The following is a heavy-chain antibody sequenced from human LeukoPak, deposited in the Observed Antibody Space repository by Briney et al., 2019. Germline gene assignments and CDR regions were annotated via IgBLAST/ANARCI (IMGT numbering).Heavy chain of an antibody. J-gene: IGHJ6*02. D-gene: IGHD2-15*01. Sequence: KSRVTISVDKSKNQFSLKLSSVTAADTAVYYCARIEGYSRDGMDVWGQGTTVTVSS. CDR3: ARIEGYSRDGMDV. V-gene: IGHV4-4*02.